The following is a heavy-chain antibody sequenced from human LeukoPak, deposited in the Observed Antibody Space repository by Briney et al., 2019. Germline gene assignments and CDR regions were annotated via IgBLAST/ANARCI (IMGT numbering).Heavy chain of an antibody. Sequence: ASVKVSCKASGYTFTGYYMHWVRQAPGQGLEWMGWINPNSGGTNYAQKFQGRVTMTRDTSISTAYMELSGLTSADTAVYYCARGLGSGWSTLDFWGQGTLVTVSS. CDR3: ARGLGSGWSTLDF. CDR1: GYTFTGYY. D-gene: IGHD6-19*01. V-gene: IGHV1-2*02. CDR2: INPNSGGT. J-gene: IGHJ4*02.